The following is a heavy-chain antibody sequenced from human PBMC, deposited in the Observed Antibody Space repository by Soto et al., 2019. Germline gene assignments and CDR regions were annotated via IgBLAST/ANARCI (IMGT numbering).Heavy chain of an antibody. Sequence: SETQSLTCPFSGASLSYGGFSWIWIRQSPGKGLEWIGYISHLENTYLHPSFKSRLTMSIDRTRNQFSLKLSSVTAADMAVYYCARGGGYDSFDYWGQGVLVTGSS. CDR2: ISHLENT. D-gene: IGHD5-12*01. CDR3: ARGGGYDSFDY. J-gene: IGHJ4*02. CDR1: GASLSYGGFS. V-gene: IGHV4-30-2*06.